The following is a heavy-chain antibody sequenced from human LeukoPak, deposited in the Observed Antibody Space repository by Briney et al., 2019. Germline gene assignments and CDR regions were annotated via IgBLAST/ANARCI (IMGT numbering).Heavy chain of an antibody. V-gene: IGHV3-43*02. J-gene: IGHJ6*02. D-gene: IGHD4-11*01. CDR2: ISGDGGST. CDR1: GFTFDDYA. Sequence: KAGGSLRLSCAASGFTFDDYAMHWVRQAPGKGLEWVSLISGDGGSTYYADSVKGRFTISRDNSKNSLYLQMKSLRTEDTALYYCAKDMTSGFAYYYYGMDVWGQGTTVTVSS. CDR3: AKDMTSGFAYYYYGMDV.